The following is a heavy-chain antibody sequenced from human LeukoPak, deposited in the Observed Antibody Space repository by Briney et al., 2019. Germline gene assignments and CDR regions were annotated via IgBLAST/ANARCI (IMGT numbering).Heavy chain of an antibody. CDR3: ARDRPFVTMVRGVIRGWFDP. Sequence: AGGSLRLSCAASGFTFSSYAMHWVRQAPGKGLEWVAVISYDGSNKYYADSVKGRFTISRDNSKNTLYLQMNSLRAEDTAVYYCARDRPFVTMVRGVIRGWFDPWGQGTLVTVSS. CDR1: GFTFSSYA. CDR2: ISYDGSNK. V-gene: IGHV3-30-3*01. D-gene: IGHD3-10*01. J-gene: IGHJ5*02.